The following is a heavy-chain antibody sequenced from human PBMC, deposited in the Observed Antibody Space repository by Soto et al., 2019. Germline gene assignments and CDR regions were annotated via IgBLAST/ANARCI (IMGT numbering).Heavy chain of an antibody. D-gene: IGHD3-22*01. Sequence: GGSVRLSCAASGFTFSSYAMSWVRQAPGKGLEWVSAISGSGGSTYYADSVKGRFTISRDNSKNTLYLQMNSLRAEDTAVYYCAKNSDSSGLYYYGMDVWGQGTTVTVSS. CDR3: AKNSDSSGLYYYGMDV. V-gene: IGHV3-23*01. J-gene: IGHJ6*02. CDR2: ISGSGGST. CDR1: GFTFSSYA.